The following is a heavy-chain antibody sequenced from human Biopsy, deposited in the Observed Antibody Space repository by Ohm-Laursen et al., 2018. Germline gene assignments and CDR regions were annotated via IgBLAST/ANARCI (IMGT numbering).Heavy chain of an antibody. J-gene: IGHJ1*01. Sequence: GSSVTVSCTASGYTFTGQYLHWVRQVPGQGLEWMGWINPHSGTTKFAQDFQGRVTMTRDTSITTAYMELRRLRSDDTAVYYCAKGQDLRGGAEYFQHWGQGALVTVSS. CDR3: AKGQDLRGGAEYFQH. V-gene: IGHV1-2*02. CDR2: INPHSGTT. CDR1: GYTFTGQY. D-gene: IGHD2-15*01.